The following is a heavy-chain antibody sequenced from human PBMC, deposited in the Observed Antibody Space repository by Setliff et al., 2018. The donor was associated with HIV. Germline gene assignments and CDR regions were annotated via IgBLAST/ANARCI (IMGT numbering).Heavy chain of an antibody. V-gene: IGHV4-31*03. J-gene: IGHJ6*02. Sequence: TLSLTCTVSGGSISSGGYYWSWIRQHPGKGLEWIGYIYYSGSTYYNPSLKSRVTISVDTSKNQFSLKLRSVTAADTAVYYCARDYGDTPSYYYYYGMDVWGQGTTVTVSS. CDR3: ARDYGDTPSYYYYYGMDV. D-gene: IGHD4-17*01. CDR1: GGSISSGGYY. CDR2: IYYSGST.